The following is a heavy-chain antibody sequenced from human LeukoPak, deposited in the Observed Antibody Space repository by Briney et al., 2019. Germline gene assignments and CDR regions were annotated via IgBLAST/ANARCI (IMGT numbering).Heavy chain of an antibody. CDR3: AQISVDTSRNRWADFDS. V-gene: IGHV3-33*06. CDR2: IWYDGSNK. D-gene: IGHD5-18*01. Sequence: GGSLRLSCAASGFTFSSYGMHWVRQAPGKGLEWVAVIWYDGSNKYYADSVKGRFTISRDNSKNTLYLQMNSLRAEDTAIYYCAQISVDTSRNRWADFDSWGQGILVTVSS. CDR1: GFTFSSYG. J-gene: IGHJ4*02.